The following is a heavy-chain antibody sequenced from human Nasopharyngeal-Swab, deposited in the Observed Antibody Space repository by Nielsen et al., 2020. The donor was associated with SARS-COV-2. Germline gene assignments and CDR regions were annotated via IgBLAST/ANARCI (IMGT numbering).Heavy chain of an antibody. Sequence: GGSLRLSCAASGFTFSSYSMNWVRQAPGKGLEWVSSISSSSSYIYYADSVKGRFTISRDNAKNSLYLQMNSLRAEDTAVYYCARDGSGGCDDFWSACYYYYYMDVWGKGTTVTVSS. CDR2: ISSSSSYI. J-gene: IGHJ6*03. CDR3: ARDGSGGCDDFWSACYYYYYMDV. CDR1: GFTFSSYS. V-gene: IGHV3-21*01. D-gene: IGHD3-3*01.